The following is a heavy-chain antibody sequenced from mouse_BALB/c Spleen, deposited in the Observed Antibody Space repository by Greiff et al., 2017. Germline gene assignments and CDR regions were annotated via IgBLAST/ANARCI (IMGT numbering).Heavy chain of an antibody. Sequence: VQLQQSGPELVKPGASVKVSCKASGYAFTSYNMYWVKQSHGKSLEWIGYIDPYNGGTSYNQKFKGKATLTVDKSSSTAYMHLNSLTSEDSAVYYCARSGYGNYDWFAYWGQGTLVTVSA. J-gene: IGHJ3*01. D-gene: IGHD2-1*01. CDR3: ARSGYGNYDWFAY. V-gene: IGHV1S135*01. CDR1: GYAFTSYN. CDR2: IDPYNGGT.